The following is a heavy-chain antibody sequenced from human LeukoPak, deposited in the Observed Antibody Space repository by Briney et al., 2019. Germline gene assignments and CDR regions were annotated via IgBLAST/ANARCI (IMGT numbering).Heavy chain of an antibody. V-gene: IGHV1-18*01. J-gene: IGHJ5*02. CDR3: ARASIVVVPAASGRGNWFDP. CDR1: GYTFTSYG. Sequence: ASVKVSCKASGYTFTSYGISWVRQAPGQGLEWMGWISAYNGNTNYAQKLQGRVTMTTDTSTSTAYMELRSLGSDDTAVYYCARASIVVVPAASGRGNWFDPWGQGTLVTVSS. D-gene: IGHD2-2*01. CDR2: ISAYNGNT.